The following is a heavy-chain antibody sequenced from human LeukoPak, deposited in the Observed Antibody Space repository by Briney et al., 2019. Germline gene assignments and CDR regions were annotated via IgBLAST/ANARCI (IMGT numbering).Heavy chain of an antibody. Sequence: GGSLRLSCAASGVTFSSYGKHWVRQAPGKGLEWVAFIRYDGSNKYYADSVKGRFTISRDNSKNTLYLQMNSLRAEDTAVYYCARDLSSSGWRAYYYYYMDVWGKGTTVTVSS. CDR2: IRYDGSNK. V-gene: IGHV3-30*02. D-gene: IGHD6-19*01. CDR1: GVTFSSYG. CDR3: ARDLSSSGWRAYYYYYMDV. J-gene: IGHJ6*03.